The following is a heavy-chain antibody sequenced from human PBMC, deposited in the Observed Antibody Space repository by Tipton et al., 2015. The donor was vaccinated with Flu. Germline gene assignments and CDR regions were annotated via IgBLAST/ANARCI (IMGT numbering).Heavy chain of an antibody. Sequence: GLVKPSETLSLTCVVSGYSIRSSNYYWGWIRQPPGKGLEWIGNTFHSGNTYHNPSLKSRVTISVDTSKNQFSLRLSSVTAADTAVYYCARRDYSNYVSDPKNWFDPWGQGTLVTVSS. CDR3: ARRDYSNYVSDPKNWFDP. CDR1: GYSIRSSNYY. CDR2: TFHSGNT. D-gene: IGHD4-11*01. V-gene: IGHV4-38-2*01. J-gene: IGHJ5*02.